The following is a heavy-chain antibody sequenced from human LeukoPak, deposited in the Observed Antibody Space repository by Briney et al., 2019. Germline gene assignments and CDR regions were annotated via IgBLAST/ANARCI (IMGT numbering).Heavy chain of an antibody. D-gene: IGHD3-9*01. J-gene: IGHJ5*02. V-gene: IGHV4-39*01. CDR2: IYYSGST. CDR3: ARHFFDWFRMKWFDP. Sequence: SETLSLTCTVSGGSISSSSYYWGWIRQPPGKGLEWIGSIYYSGSTYYNPSLKSRVTISADTSENQFSLKLSSVAAADTAVYYCARHFFDWFRMKWFDPWGQGTLVTVSS. CDR1: GGSISSSSYY.